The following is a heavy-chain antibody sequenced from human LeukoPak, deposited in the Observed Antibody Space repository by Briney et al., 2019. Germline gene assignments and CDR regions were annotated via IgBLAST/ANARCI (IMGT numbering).Heavy chain of an antibody. CDR2: IYYSGST. CDR3: ARGTYYDFWSGYYFDY. D-gene: IGHD3-3*01. J-gene: IGHJ4*02. Sequence: SETLSLTCTVSGGSISSHYWSWIRQPPGKGLEWIGYIYYSGSTNYNPSLKSRVTISVDTSKNQFSLKLSSVTAADTAVYYCARGTYYDFWSGYYFDYWGQGTLVTVSS. CDR1: GGSISSHY. V-gene: IGHV4-59*11.